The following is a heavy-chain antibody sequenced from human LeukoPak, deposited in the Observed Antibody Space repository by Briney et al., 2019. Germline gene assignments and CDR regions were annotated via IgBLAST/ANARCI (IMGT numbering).Heavy chain of an antibody. CDR1: GFTFSSYW. D-gene: IGHD3-16*02. Sequence: HPGGSLRLSCAASGFTFSSYWMNWVRQAPGKGLEWVANIKQDGSEKYYVDSVKGRFTISRDNAKNSLYLQMNSLRADDTAVYYCARVSVWGSYRPLFDYWGQGILVTVSS. CDR3: ARVSVWGSYRPLFDY. V-gene: IGHV3-7*01. CDR2: IKQDGSEK. J-gene: IGHJ4*02.